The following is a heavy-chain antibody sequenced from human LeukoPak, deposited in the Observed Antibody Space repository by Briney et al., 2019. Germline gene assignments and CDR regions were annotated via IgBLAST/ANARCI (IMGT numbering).Heavy chain of an antibody. CDR1: GFTFSSYG. Sequence: QSGGSLRLSCAASGFTFSSYGMHWVRQAPGKGLEWVAFIRYDGSYKYYADSVKGRFTISSDNSKNTLYLQMSSLRAEDTAVYYCAKGITMIVVVNTPDFDYWGQGTLVTVSS. V-gene: IGHV3-30*02. D-gene: IGHD3-22*01. CDR3: AKGITMIVVVNTPDFDY. CDR2: IRYDGSYK. J-gene: IGHJ4*02.